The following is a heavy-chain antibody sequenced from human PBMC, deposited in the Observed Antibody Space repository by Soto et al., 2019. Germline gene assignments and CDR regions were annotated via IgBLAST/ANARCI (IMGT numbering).Heavy chain of an antibody. CDR2: IYSGGST. CDR1: GFTVSSNY. J-gene: IGHJ4*02. CDR3: ARDAYSYGWASSIG. V-gene: IGHV3-66*01. Sequence: GGSLRLSCAASGFTVSSNYMSWVRQAPGKGLEWVSVIYSGGSTYYADSVKGRFTISRDNSKNTLYLQMNSLRAEDTAVYYCARDAYSYGWASSIGWGQGTLVTVSS. D-gene: IGHD5-18*01.